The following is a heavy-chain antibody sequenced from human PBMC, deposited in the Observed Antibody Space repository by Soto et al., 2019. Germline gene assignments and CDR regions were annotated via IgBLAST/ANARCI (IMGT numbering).Heavy chain of an antibody. D-gene: IGHD6-13*01. Sequence: ASVKVSCKASGYTFTGYYMHWVRQAPGQGLEWMGWINPNSGGTNYAQKFQGWVTMTRDTSIGTAYMELSRLRSDDTAVYYCARAAGTYYYYGMDVWGQGTTVTVSS. J-gene: IGHJ6*02. CDR1: GYTFTGYY. V-gene: IGHV1-2*04. CDR3: ARAAGTYYYYGMDV. CDR2: INPNSGGT.